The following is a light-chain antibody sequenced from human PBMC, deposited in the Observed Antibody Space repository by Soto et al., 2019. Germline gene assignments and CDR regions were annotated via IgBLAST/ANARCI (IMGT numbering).Light chain of an antibody. CDR3: QTWDSGVV. CDR2: QDI. V-gene: IGLV3-1*01. Sequence: SYELTQPPSVSVSPGQTASITCSGDDLGDKYASWYQQKPGQSPVLVIYQDIERPSGIPERFSGSNSGNTATLTISGTQAMDEADYYCQTWDSGVVFGGGTKVTVL. J-gene: IGLJ2*01. CDR1: DLGDKY.